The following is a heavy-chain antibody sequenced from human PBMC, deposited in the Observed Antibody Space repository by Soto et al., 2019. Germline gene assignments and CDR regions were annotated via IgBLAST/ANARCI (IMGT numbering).Heavy chain of an antibody. D-gene: IGHD7-27*01. Sequence: GGSLTLSCAASGFIFSSFGMHWVRQAPGKGLEWVENIWYDGSNTYYADSVKGRFTISRDNSRNTLYLQMNSLRAEDTAVYHCVRDLLGSGGHFDYWGQGTPVTVSS. V-gene: IGHV3-33*08. J-gene: IGHJ4*02. CDR1: GFIFSSFG. CDR2: IWYDGSNT. CDR3: VRDLLGSGGHFDY.